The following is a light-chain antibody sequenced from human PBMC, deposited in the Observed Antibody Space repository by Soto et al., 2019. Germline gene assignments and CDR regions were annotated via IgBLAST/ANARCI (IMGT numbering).Light chain of an antibody. CDR3: SSYTSSSTPYV. CDR1: SSDVGGYHY. Sequence: QSALTQPASVSGSPGQSIAISCTGTSSDVGGYHYVSRYQHHPGKVPKLMIFDVSNRPSGVSKRFSGSKSGNTASLTSSGLQAEDEADYYCSSYTSSSTPYVFGTGTKLTVL. V-gene: IGLV2-14*03. CDR2: DVS. J-gene: IGLJ1*01.